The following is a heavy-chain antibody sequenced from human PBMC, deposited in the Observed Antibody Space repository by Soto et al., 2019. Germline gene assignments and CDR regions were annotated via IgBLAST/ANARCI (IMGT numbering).Heavy chain of an antibody. D-gene: IGHD2-21*01. J-gene: IGHJ4*02. V-gene: IGHV3-30-3*01. CDR1: GFTFSSYA. CDR3: TTEIGRQVVY. Sequence: LSLSCAASGFTFSSYAMHWVRQAPGKGLEWVAVISYDGSNKYYADSVKGRFTISRDNSKNTLYLQMNSLRAEDTAVYYCTTEIGRQVVYWGQGALVTVSS. CDR2: ISYDGSNK.